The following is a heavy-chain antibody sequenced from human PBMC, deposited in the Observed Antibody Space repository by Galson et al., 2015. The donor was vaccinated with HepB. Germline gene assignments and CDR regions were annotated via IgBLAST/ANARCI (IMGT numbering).Heavy chain of an antibody. D-gene: IGHD6-13*01. Sequence: SVKVSCKASGYTFTSYAMNWVRQAPGQGLEWVGWINTNTGNPTYAQGFTGRFVFSLDTSVSTAYLQISSLKAEDTAVYYCARDPPLGVAAPYYYYYGMDVWGQGTTVTVSS. CDR2: INTNTGNP. CDR1: GYTFTSYA. CDR3: ARDPPLGVAAPYYYYYGMDV. J-gene: IGHJ6*02. V-gene: IGHV7-4-1*02.